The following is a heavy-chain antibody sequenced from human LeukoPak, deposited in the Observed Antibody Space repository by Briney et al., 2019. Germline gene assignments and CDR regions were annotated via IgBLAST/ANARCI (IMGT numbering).Heavy chain of an antibody. Sequence: GGSLRLSCAASGFTFDDYGMSWVRQAPGKGLEWVSVIYSGGSTNYAGSVKGRFTISRDNAKNSLYLQMNSLRAEDTAVYYCARGSGYYLGHFDYWGQGTLVTVSS. V-gene: IGHV3-66*01. J-gene: IGHJ4*02. D-gene: IGHD3-22*01. CDR1: GFTFDDYG. CDR3: ARGSGYYLGHFDY. CDR2: IYSGGST.